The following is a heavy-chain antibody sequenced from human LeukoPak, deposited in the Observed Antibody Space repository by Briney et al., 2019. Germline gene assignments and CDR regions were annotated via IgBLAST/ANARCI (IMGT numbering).Heavy chain of an antibody. CDR2: IHTSGRT. V-gene: IGHV4-61*02. J-gene: IGHJ4*02. CDR3: ARGFWNPDHYYLYFDY. D-gene: IGHD3-10*01. Sequence: SETLSLTCTVSGGSFSSTRYCWSWIRQPAGRGLEWLGRIHTSGRTSYNPSLKSRVTISVHTSKDQFSLKLSSVTAADTAVYYCARGFWNPDHYYLYFDYWGQGNLVTVSS. CDR1: GGSFSSTRYC.